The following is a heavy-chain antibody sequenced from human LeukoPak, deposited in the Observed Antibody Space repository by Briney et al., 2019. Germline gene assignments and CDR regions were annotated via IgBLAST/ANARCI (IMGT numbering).Heavy chain of an antibody. Sequence: GGSLRLSCAASGFTFSTYAMSWVRQAPGKGLEWVSALSPSGGITYYADSVKGRFTISRDNSKNTLYLQMNSLRAEDTAVYYCAKDQSEGITTPATFVDYWGQGTLVTVSS. CDR1: GFTFSTYA. J-gene: IGHJ4*02. V-gene: IGHV3-23*01. D-gene: IGHD3-16*01. CDR3: AKDQSEGITTPATFVDY. CDR2: LSPSGGIT.